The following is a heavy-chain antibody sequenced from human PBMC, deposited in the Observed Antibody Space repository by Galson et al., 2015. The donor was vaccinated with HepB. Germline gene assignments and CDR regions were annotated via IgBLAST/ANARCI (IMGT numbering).Heavy chain of an antibody. CDR3: TNDPYPYDSYDSSGYPVPGDAFAI. Sequence: SLRLSCAASGFTFSNAWMSWVRQAPGKGLEWVGRIKSKTDGGTTDYAAPVKGRFTISRDDSKNTLYLQMNSLKTEDTAVYYCTNDPYPYDSYDSSGYPVPGDAFAICGQGTMVCVSA. V-gene: IGHV3-15*01. CDR1: GFTFSNAW. CDR2: IKSKTDGGTT. D-gene: IGHD3-22*01. J-gene: IGHJ3*02.